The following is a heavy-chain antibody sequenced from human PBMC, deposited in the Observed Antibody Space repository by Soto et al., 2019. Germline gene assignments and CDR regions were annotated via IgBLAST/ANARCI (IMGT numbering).Heavy chain of an antibody. V-gene: IGHV3-49*03. CDR1: GFTFGDYA. D-gene: IGHD3-9*01. J-gene: IGHJ4*02. CDR2: IRSKAYGGTT. Sequence: GGSLRLSCTASGFTFGDYAMSWFRQAPGKGLEWVGFIRSKAYGGTTEYAASVKGRFTISRDDSKSIAYLQMNSLKTEDTAVYYSTRDSPNYDILTGYSQYFDYWRQGTLVTVSS. CDR3: TRDSPNYDILTGYSQYFDY.